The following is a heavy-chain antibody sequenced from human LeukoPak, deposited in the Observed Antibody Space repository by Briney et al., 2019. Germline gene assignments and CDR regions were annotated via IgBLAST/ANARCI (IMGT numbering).Heavy chain of an antibody. Sequence: SETLSLTCTVSGVSINSHYWSWIRQPPGKGLEWIGFIYDSGSANYKSSLESRVTMTLDTSKNQFSLKLNSVTAADTAVYYCARVLQNYYHLDVRGKGTTVTVSS. J-gene: IGHJ6*03. CDR3: ARVLQNYYHLDV. CDR2: IYDSGSA. CDR1: GVSINSHY. D-gene: IGHD3-3*01. V-gene: IGHV4-59*11.